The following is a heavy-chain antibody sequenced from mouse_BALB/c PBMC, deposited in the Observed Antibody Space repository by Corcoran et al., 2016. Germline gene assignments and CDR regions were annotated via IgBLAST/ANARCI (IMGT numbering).Heavy chain of an antibody. J-gene: IGHJ3*01. CDR1: GYTFSSYW. D-gene: IGHD4-1*01. Sequence: QVQLQQSGAELMKPGASVKISCEATGYTFSSYWIEWVMQRPGHGLEWIGEILPGSGSTNYNEKFKGKATITADTSSNTAYMQLSSLTSEDSAVYYCARRGGWDAWFAYWGQGTLVTVSA. CDR3: ARRGGWDAWFAY. V-gene: IGHV1-9*01. CDR2: ILPGSGST.